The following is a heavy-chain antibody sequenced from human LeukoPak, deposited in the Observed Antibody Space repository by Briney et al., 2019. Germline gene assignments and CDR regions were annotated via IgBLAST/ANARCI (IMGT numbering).Heavy chain of an antibody. CDR3: AKATNGGNSD. D-gene: IGHD4-23*01. Sequence: GGSLRLSCAASGFTFSSYGMHWVRQAPGKGLVGVAVIWYDGSNKYYADSVKGRFTISRDNSKNTLYLQMNSLRAEDTAVYYCAKATNGGNSDWGQGTLVTVSS. V-gene: IGHV3-33*06. CDR2: IWYDGSNK. CDR1: GFTFSSYG. J-gene: IGHJ4*02.